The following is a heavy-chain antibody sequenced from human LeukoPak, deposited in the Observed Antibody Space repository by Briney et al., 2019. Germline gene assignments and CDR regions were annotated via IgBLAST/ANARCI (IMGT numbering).Heavy chain of an antibody. V-gene: IGHV3-66*01. CDR3: AKDQGIRGAFDI. CDR2: IYSGGGT. J-gene: IGHJ3*02. D-gene: IGHD2/OR15-2a*01. Sequence: GVLRLSCAASGFTVRSNYMSWVRQAPGKGLEWVSTIYSGGGTYYAESVKGRFTISRDNSKNTLFLQMNSLRAEDTAVYYCAKDQGIRGAFDIWGQGTMVTVSS. CDR1: GFTVRSNY.